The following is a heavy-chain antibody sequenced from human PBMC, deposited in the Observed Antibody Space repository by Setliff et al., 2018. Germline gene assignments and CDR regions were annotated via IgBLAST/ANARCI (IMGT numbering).Heavy chain of an antibody. D-gene: IGHD2-8*01. J-gene: IGHJ4*02. CDR3: SRLVRYCTTTTCQTLSGGEH. CDR1: GYAFNNYG. V-gene: IGHV1-18*01. Sequence: VASVKVSCKASGYAFNNYGIAWVRQAPGQGLEWMGRINAYNGNTFYAPKLQDRVTMTTDTSTATAYLELRSLRSDDTALYFCSRLVRYCTTTTCQTLSGGEHWGQGTLVTVSS. CDR2: INAYNGNT.